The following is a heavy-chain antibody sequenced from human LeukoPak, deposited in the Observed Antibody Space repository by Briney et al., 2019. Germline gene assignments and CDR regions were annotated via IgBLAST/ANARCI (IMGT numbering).Heavy chain of an antibody. CDR1: GYTFTSYD. D-gene: IGHD6-13*01. CDR3: ARRPSSSAPWFDP. CDR2: IIPILGIA. V-gene: IGHV1-69*04. Sequence: ASVKVSCKASGYTFTSYDISWVRQAPGQGLEWMGRIIPILGIANYAQKFQGRVTITADKSTSTAYMELSSLRSEDTAVYYCARRPSSSAPWFDPWGQGTLVTVSS. J-gene: IGHJ5*02.